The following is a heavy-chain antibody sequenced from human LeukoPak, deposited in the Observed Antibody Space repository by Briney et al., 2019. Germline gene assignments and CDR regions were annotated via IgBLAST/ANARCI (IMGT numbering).Heavy chain of an antibody. V-gene: IGHV3-23*01. D-gene: IGHD1-1*01. Sequence: GGSLRLSCATSGFTFRTYAMTWVRQAPGKRLEWVSAMSASGDETKYADSVKGRFTISRDNSKNTLFLQINRLRGDDTAVYYCARDYKADYWGQGTLVTVSS. CDR2: MSASGDET. J-gene: IGHJ4*02. CDR1: GFTFRTYA. CDR3: ARDYKADY.